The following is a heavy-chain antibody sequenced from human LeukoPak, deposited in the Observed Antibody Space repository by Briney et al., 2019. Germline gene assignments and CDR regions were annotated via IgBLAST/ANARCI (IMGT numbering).Heavy chain of an antibody. D-gene: IGHD3-10*01. Sequence: GGSLRLSCAASGFTFSSYWMSWVRQAPGKGLVWVSRINTDGSRTTYADSVKGRFTISRDNAKNTVYLQMNSLRAEDTAVYYCARVALGSYNWFDPWGQGTLVTVSS. CDR1: GFTFSSYW. J-gene: IGHJ5*02. CDR3: ARVALGSYNWFDP. V-gene: IGHV3-74*01. CDR2: INTDGSRT.